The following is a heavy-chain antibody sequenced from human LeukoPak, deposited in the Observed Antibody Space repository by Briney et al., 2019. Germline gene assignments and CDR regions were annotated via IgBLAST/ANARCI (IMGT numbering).Heavy chain of an antibody. J-gene: IGHJ4*02. CDR3: AKDVTWKRASAFDY. V-gene: IGHV3-23*01. D-gene: IGHD1-1*01. CDR2: ISGSGGST. Sequence: SGGPLRLSCAASGFTFSSYAMSWVRQAPGKGLEWVSAISGSGGSTYYADSVKGRFTISRDNSKNTLYLQMNSLRAEDTAVYYCAKDVTWKRASAFDYWGQGTLVTVSS. CDR1: GFTFSSYA.